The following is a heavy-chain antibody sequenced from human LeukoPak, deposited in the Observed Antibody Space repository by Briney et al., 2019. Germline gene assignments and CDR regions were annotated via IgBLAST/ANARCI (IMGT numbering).Heavy chain of an antibody. CDR3: ARDESWYYDFWSGYPKVNDY. Sequence: GGSLRLSCAASGFTFSSYSMNWVRQAPGKGLEWVSSISSSSSYIYYADSVKGRFTISRDNAKNSLYLQMNSLRAEDTAVYYCARDESWYYDFWSGYPKVNDYWGQGTLATVSS. D-gene: IGHD3-3*01. CDR1: GFTFSSYS. V-gene: IGHV3-21*01. CDR2: ISSSSSYI. J-gene: IGHJ4*02.